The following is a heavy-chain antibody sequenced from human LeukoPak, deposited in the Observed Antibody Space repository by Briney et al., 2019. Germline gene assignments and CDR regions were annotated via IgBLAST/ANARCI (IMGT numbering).Heavy chain of an antibody. D-gene: IGHD3-10*01. Sequence: GGSLRLSCAASGFSVSSDYMSWVRQAPGKGLEWVSVTYSDGNTYYADSVKGRFTITRDNSKNTLYVQMNSLRAEDTAVYYCAKGHYYGSGSLDYWGQGTLVTVSS. V-gene: IGHV3-53*01. CDR2: TYSDGNT. CDR3: AKGHYYGSGSLDY. CDR1: GFSVSSDY. J-gene: IGHJ4*02.